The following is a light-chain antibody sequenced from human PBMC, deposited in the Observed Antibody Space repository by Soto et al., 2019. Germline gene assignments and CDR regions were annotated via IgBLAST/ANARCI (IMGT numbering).Light chain of an antibody. CDR1: QSVSSN. V-gene: IGKV3-15*01. CDR3: QQYKNWPWT. CDR2: GAS. Sequence: EIVMTQSPATLSVSLGERATLSCRASQSVSSNSAWYQQKPGQAPRLLIYGASTRATDVPARFSGSESGTEFTFTISSLQSEDFAVYYCQQYKNWPWTFGLGTKVEIK. J-gene: IGKJ1*01.